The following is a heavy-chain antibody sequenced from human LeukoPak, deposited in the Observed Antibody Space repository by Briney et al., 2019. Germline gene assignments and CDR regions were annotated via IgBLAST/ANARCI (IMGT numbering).Heavy chain of an antibody. CDR1: GGSFSGYY. J-gene: IGHJ4*02. CDR3: AVFEVAAAIDY. CDR2: INHSGST. Sequence: SETLSLTCAVYGGSFSGYYWSWIRQPPGKGLEWIGEINHSGSTNYNPSLKSRVTISVGTSKNQFSLKLSSVTAADTAVYYCAVFEVAAAIDYWGQGTLVTVSS. D-gene: IGHD2-15*01. V-gene: IGHV4-34*01.